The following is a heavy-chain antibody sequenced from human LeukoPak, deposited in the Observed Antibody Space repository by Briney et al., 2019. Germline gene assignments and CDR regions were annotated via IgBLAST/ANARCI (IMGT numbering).Heavy chain of an antibody. D-gene: IGHD4-17*01. Sequence: KSGGSLRLSCAASGFTFSNAWMSWVRQAPGKGLEWVGRIKSKTDGGTTDYAAPVKGRFTISRDDSKNTLYLQMNSLKTEDTAVYYCTTDPSGDHGFDYWGQGTLVTVSS. CDR3: TTDPSGDHGFDY. V-gene: IGHV3-15*01. J-gene: IGHJ4*02. CDR2: IKSKTDGGTT. CDR1: GFTFSNAW.